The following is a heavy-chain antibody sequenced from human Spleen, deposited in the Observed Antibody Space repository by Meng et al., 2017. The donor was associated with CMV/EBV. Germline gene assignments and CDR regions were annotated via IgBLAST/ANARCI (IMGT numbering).Heavy chain of an antibody. Sequence: FSNYALHWVRQAPGKGLEWVATISYDGSNNYYADSVKGRFTISRDNSKNTLYLQMNTLRLEDTAVYYCAKEISAYCSSTSCYGAVDYWGQGTLVTVSS. CDR3: AKEISAYCSSTSCYGAVDY. D-gene: IGHD2-2*01. CDR1: FSNYA. V-gene: IGHV3-30-3*02. J-gene: IGHJ4*02. CDR2: ISYDGSNN.